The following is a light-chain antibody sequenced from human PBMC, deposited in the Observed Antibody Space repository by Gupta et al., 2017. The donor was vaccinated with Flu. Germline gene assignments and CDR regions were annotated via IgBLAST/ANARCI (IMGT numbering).Light chain of an antibody. CDR3: QQYYSYPWT. V-gene: IGKV1-8*01. CDR1: QGISSD. Sequence: GDRVTITCRASQGISSDLAWYQQKPGKAPKLLIYAASTLQSGVPSRFSGSGSGTDFTLTISCLQSEDFATYYCQQYYSYPWTFGQGTKVEIK. CDR2: AAS. J-gene: IGKJ1*01.